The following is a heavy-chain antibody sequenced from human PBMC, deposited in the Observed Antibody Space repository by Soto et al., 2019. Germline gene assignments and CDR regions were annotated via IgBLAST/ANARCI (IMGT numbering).Heavy chain of an antibody. CDR3: ARDPALYCISTCCFGPWAFDI. D-gene: IGHD2-2*01. J-gene: IGHJ3*02. CDR1: GYTFTSYG. CDR2: ISAYNGNT. V-gene: IGHV1-18*01. Sequence: ASVKVSCKASGYTFTSYGISWVRQAPGQGLEWMGWISAYNGNTNYAQKLQGRVTMTTDTSTSTAYMELRSLRSDDTAVYYCARDPALYCISTCCFGPWAFDILGHGTMFTVSS.